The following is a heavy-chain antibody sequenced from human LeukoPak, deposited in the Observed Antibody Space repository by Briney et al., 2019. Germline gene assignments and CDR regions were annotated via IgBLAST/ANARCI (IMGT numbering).Heavy chain of an antibody. CDR2: ISAYNGNT. V-gene: IGHV1-18*01. CDR3: ARDGRVVKEGFDY. Sequence: ASVKVSCKTSGYTFTSYGYSWVRQAPGQGLEWMGWISAYNGNTKYAQKFQGRVTMTTVTPASTAYMELRSLTFDDTAVYYCARDGRVVKEGFDYWGQGTLVTVSS. D-gene: IGHD4-23*01. J-gene: IGHJ4*02. CDR1: GYTFTSYG.